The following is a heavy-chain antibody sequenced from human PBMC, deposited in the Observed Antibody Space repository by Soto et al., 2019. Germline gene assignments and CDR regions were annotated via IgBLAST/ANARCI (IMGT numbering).Heavy chain of an antibody. J-gene: IGHJ6*03. CDR1: GGTFSSYT. Sequence: GASVKVSCKASGGTFSSYTISWVRQAPGQGLEWMGRIIPILGIANYAQKFQGRVTITADKSTSTAYMELSSLRSEDTAVYYCARGPPPEDDFWSGTTSYYMDVWGKGTTVTVSS. D-gene: IGHD3-3*01. V-gene: IGHV1-69*02. CDR2: IIPILGIA. CDR3: ARGPPPEDDFWSGTTSYYMDV.